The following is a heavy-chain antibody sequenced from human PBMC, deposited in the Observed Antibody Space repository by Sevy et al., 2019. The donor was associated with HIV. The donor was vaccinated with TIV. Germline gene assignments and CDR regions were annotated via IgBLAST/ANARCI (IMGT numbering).Heavy chain of an antibody. J-gene: IGHJ6*02. Sequence: GGSLRLSCAASGFTVSSYAMSWVRQAPGKGLEWVSAISGSGGSTYYADSVKGRFTISRDNSKNTLYLQMNSLRAEDTAVYYCAKFRAPYYDFWSGYSPYYGMDVWGQGTTVTVSS. V-gene: IGHV3-23*01. CDR2: ISGSGGST. D-gene: IGHD3-3*01. CDR3: AKFRAPYYDFWSGYSPYYGMDV. CDR1: GFTVSSYA.